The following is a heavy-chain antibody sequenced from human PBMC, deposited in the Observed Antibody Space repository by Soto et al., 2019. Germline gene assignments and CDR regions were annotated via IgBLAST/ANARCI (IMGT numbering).Heavy chain of an antibody. J-gene: IGHJ3*02. D-gene: IGHD2-2*01. CDR2: ISSSSSYI. CDR1: GFTFNSYS. V-gene: IGHV3-21*01. CDR3: ARDRGYCSSTSCYLNAFDI. Sequence: PGGSLRLSCAASGFTFNSYSMNWVRQAPGKGLEWVSSISSSSSYIYYADSVKGRFTISRDNAKNSLYLQMNSLRAEDTAVYYCARDRGYCSSTSCYLNAFDIWGQGTMVTVSS.